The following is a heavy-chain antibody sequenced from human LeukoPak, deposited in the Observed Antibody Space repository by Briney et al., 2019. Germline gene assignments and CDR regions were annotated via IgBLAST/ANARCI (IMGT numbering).Heavy chain of an antibody. Sequence: ASVKVSCKASGYTFTSYYMHWVRQAPGQGLEWMGIINPTGGSTTYAQKFQGRVTMTRDTSTSTVYMELSSRRSEDTAVYYCARAEFFLGAFDIWGQGTMVTVSS. J-gene: IGHJ3*02. D-gene: IGHD1-14*01. CDR1: GYTFTSYY. V-gene: IGHV1-46*01. CDR3: ARAEFFLGAFDI. CDR2: INPTGGST.